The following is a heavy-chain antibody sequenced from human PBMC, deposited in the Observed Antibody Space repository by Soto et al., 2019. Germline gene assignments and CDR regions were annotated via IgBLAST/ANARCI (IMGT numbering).Heavy chain of an antibody. CDR1: GSSLRTTGMR. D-gene: IGHD3-10*01. CDR2: IDWDDDK. CDR3: ARTAGYYRGRNFDF. J-gene: IGHJ4*02. Sequence: SGPTLVNPTQTLTLTCTFSGSSLRTTGMRVSWIRQPPGKALEWLARIDWDDDKFYSTSLKTRLTISKDTSENQVVLTMTNMDPVDTATYYCARTAGYYRGRNFDFWGQGTLVTVSS. V-gene: IGHV2-70*04.